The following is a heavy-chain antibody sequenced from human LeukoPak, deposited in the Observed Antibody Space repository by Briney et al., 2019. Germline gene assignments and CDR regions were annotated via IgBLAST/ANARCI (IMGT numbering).Heavy chain of an antibody. D-gene: IGHD6-19*01. CDR1: GGSFSGYY. CDR2: INHSGST. V-gene: IGHV4-34*01. CDR3: ARAEYSSGSLTFDY. J-gene: IGHJ4*02. Sequence: SETLSLTCAVYGGSFSGYYWSWIRQPPGKGLEWIGEINHSGSTNYNPSLKSRVTISVDTSKNQFSLKLSSVTAADTAVYYCARAEYSSGSLTFDYWGQGTLVTVSS.